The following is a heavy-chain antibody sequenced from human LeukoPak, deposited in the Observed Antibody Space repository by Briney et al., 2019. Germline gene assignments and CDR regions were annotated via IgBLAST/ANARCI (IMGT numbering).Heavy chain of an antibody. J-gene: IGHJ4*02. CDR2: IYYTGNT. D-gene: IGHD3/OR15-3a*01. CDR1: GGSISSSNSY. V-gene: IGHV4-39*01. Sequence: SQTLSLTCTVSGGSISSSNSYWGWIRQPPGKGLEWIGSIYYTGNTYYNASLKSRVTISIDTSKNQISLRLTSVTATDTAMYYCARQTGSGLFTLPGGQGTLVTVSS. CDR3: ARQTGSGLFTLP.